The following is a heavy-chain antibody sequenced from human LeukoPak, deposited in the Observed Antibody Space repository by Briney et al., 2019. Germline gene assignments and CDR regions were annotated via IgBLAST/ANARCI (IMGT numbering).Heavy chain of an antibody. CDR1: GGSISSYY. V-gene: IGHV4-4*07. Sequence: SETLSLTCTVSGGSISSYYWSWIRRPAGKGLEWIGRIYSTGSTNYNPSLKSRVTISVDTSKNQFSLKLSSVTAADTAVYYCARDSGYYYDSSGSLLDYWGQGTLVTVSS. CDR3: ARDSGYYYDSSGSLLDY. D-gene: IGHD3-22*01. J-gene: IGHJ4*02. CDR2: IYSTGST.